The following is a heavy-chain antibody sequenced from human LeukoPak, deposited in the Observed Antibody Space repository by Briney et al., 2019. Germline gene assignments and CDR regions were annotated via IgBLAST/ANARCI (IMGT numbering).Heavy chain of an antibody. V-gene: IGHV3-11*01. CDR2: ISSSGSTI. Sequence: GGSLRLSCAASGFTFSDYYMSWIRQAPGKGLEWVSYISSSGSTIYYADSVKGRFTISRDNAKNSLYLQMNSLRAEGTAVYYCARDTTNCGGDCNAFDIWGQGTMVTVSS. D-gene: IGHD2-21*02. J-gene: IGHJ3*02. CDR1: GFTFSDYY. CDR3: ARDTTNCGGDCNAFDI.